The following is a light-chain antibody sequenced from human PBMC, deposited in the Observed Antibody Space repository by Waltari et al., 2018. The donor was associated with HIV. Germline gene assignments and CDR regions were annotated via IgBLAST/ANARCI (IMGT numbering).Light chain of an antibody. CDR1: GSNIGSNS. Sequence: QSILTQPPSTSGTPGQRVTISCSGSGSNIGSNSVSWYHLLLGTAPKLLIYRNNQRPSGVPDRFSGSKSATSASLAIGGLRSEDEADYYCAAWDDSLNGQVFGGGTKLTVL. V-gene: IGLV1-47*01. CDR2: RNN. CDR3: AAWDDSLNGQV. J-gene: IGLJ3*02.